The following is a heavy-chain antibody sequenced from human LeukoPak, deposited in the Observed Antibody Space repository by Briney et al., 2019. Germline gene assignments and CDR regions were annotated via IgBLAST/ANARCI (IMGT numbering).Heavy chain of an antibody. Sequence: GESLQISCKGSGYSFTSYWIGWVRQMPGKGLEWMGIIYPGDSDTRYSPSFQGQVTISADKSISTVYLQWSSLKASDTAMYYCARYVVPAADNYYYYGMDVWGQGTTVTVSS. CDR3: ARYVVPAADNYYYYGMDV. J-gene: IGHJ6*02. CDR1: GYSFTSYW. V-gene: IGHV5-51*01. CDR2: IYPGDSDT. D-gene: IGHD2-2*01.